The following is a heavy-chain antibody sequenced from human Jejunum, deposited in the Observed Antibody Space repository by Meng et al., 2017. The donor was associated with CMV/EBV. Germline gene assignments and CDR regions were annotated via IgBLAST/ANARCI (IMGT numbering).Heavy chain of an antibody. Sequence: VCGGSFTDYFWTWIRQPPGKGLEWIGEINHSGGTNYNPSLKSRVTISVDTSKNQFSLKLSSVTAADTAVYYCARETTTTSAAFDIWGRGTLVTVSS. J-gene: IGHJ3*02. V-gene: IGHV4-34*01. D-gene: IGHD1-1*01. CDR3: ARETTTTSAAFDI. CDR1: GGSFTDYF. CDR2: INHSGGT.